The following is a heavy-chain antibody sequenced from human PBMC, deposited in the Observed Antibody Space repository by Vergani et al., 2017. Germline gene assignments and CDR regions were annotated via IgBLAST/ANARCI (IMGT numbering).Heavy chain of an antibody. D-gene: IGHD3-3*01. CDR1: GFTFSSYA. V-gene: IGHV3-23*03. Sequence: EVQLLESGGGLVQPGGSLRLSCAASGFTFSSYAMSWVRQAPGKGLEWVSVIYSGGSSTYYADSVKGRFTISRDNSKNTLYLQMNSLRAEDTAVYYCAKYRIWCGYSNGDAFDIWGQGTMVTVSS. CDR3: AKYRIWCGYSNGDAFDI. CDR2: IYSGGSST. J-gene: IGHJ3*02.